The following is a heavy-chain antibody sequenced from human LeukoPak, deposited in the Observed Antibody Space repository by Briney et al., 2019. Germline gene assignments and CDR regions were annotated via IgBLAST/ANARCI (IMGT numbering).Heavy chain of an antibody. D-gene: IGHD2-21*01. CDR1: GYSISSGYY. CDR2: IYHSGST. CDR3: ARGGAHISGMDV. Sequence: SETLSLTCTVSGYSISSGYYWGWIRQPPGKGLEWIGSIYHSGSTYYNPSLKSRVTISVDTSKNQFSLKLSTVTAADTAVYYCARGGAHISGMDVWGKGPRSPSPQ. V-gene: IGHV4-38-2*02. J-gene: IGHJ6*04.